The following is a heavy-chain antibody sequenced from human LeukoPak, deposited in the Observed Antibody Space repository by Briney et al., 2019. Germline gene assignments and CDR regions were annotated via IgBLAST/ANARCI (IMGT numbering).Heavy chain of an antibody. CDR2: IRYDGSNK. V-gene: IGHV3-30*02. CDR1: GFTFSSDG. CDR3: AKDYYDSSGYAIPFDY. D-gene: IGHD3-22*01. Sequence: GGSLRLSCAASGFTFSSDGMHWVRQAPGKGLEWVAFIRYDGSNKYYADSVKGRFTISRDNSKNTLYLQMNSLRAEDTAVYYCAKDYYDSSGYAIPFDYWGQGTLVTVSS. J-gene: IGHJ4*02.